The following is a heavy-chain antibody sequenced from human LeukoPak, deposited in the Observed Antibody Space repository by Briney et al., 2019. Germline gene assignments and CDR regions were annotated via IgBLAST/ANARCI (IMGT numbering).Heavy chain of an antibody. V-gene: IGHV3-30*02. Sequence: GSLRLSCAGFSFNVYAMHWVRQAQGKGLEWVAFIRSDGSNEKYADSVKGRFTISKDKSKNTLYLQMNSLRAEDTAVYYCVKDRGDLPPYFDNWGQGTLVTVSS. CDR1: GFSFNVYA. J-gene: IGHJ4*02. D-gene: IGHD2-21*02. CDR2: IRSDGSNE. CDR3: VKDRGDLPPYFDN.